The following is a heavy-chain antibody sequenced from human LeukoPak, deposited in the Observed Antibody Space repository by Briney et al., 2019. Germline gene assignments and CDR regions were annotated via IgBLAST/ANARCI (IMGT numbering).Heavy chain of an antibody. CDR2: INPSGGST. Sequence: GASVKVSCKASGYTFTSYYMHWVRQAPGQGLEWMGIINPSGGSTSYAQKFQGRVTMTRDTSTSTVYMELSSLRSEDTAVYYCARDLYYYDSSGYYEVSDYWGQGTLVTVSS. V-gene: IGHV1-46*01. D-gene: IGHD3-22*01. J-gene: IGHJ4*02. CDR3: ARDLYYYDSSGYYEVSDY. CDR1: GYTFTSYY.